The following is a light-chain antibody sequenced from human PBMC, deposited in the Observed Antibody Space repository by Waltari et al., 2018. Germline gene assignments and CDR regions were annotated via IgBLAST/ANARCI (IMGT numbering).Light chain of an antibody. CDR2: GNN. CDR3: QSFDNMLSGGVV. V-gene: IGLV1-40*01. J-gene: IGLJ2*01. Sequence: QSVLTQPRSVSGTPGQRVTISCSCSTLNIGAGHDVHWYQHRPGTAPKLLIYGNNNRPTGVPDRFSGSKSGTSASLAITGLQADDEADYFCQSFDNMLSGGVVFGGGTKLAVL. CDR1: TLNIGAGHD.